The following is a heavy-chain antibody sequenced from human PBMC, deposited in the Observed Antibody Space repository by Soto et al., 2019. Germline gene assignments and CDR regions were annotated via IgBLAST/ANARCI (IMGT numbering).Heavy chain of an antibody. Sequence: SETLSLTCAVSGVSIGSSYWWSLVRQPPGKGLEWIGEIYHSGSTNYNPSLKSRVTISVDKSKNQFSLKLSSVTAADTAVYYCARGISDGRHFDYWGQGTLVT. V-gene: IGHV4-4*02. J-gene: IGHJ4*02. CDR1: GVSIGSSYW. D-gene: IGHD2-15*01. CDR2: IYHSGST. CDR3: ARGISDGRHFDY.